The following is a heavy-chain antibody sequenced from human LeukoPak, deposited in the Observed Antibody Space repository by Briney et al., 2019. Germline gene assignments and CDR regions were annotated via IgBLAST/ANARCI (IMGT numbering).Heavy chain of an antibody. Sequence: SVKVSCKASGGTFSSYAISWVRQAPGQGLEWMGRIIPILGIANYAQKFQGRVTITADKSTSTAYMELSSLRSEDTAVYYCARGRTMDPTGYDAFDIWGQGAMVTVSS. CDR2: IIPILGIA. J-gene: IGHJ3*02. V-gene: IGHV1-69*04. CDR3: ARGRTMDPTGYDAFDI. D-gene: IGHD3-10*01. CDR1: GGTFSSYA.